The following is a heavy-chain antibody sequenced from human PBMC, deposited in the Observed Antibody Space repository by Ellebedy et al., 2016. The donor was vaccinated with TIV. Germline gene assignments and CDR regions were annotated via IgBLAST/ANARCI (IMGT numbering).Heavy chain of an antibody. CDR3: ARGGSFIVVVPAAKNWFDP. J-gene: IGHJ5*02. CDR1: GFTFSSYA. Sequence: GESLKISXAASGFTFSSYAMHWVRQAPGKGLEWVAVISYDGSNKYYADSVKGRFTISRDNSKNTLYLQMNSLRAEDTAVYYCARGGSFIVVVPAAKNWFDPWGQGTLVTVSS. V-gene: IGHV3-30-3*01. D-gene: IGHD2-2*01. CDR2: ISYDGSNK.